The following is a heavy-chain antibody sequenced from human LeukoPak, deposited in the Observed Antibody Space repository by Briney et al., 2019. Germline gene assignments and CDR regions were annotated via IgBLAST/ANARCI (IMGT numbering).Heavy chain of an antibody. CDR1: GFTFSSYA. CDR3: AKTSDISVRYYFDY. CDR2: ISGSGGVT. J-gene: IGHJ4*02. D-gene: IGHD3-22*01. V-gene: IGHV3-23*01. Sequence: GGSLRLSCAASGFTFSSYAMSWVRQAPGKGPEWVSGISGSGGVTYYADSVKGRFTISRDNSKNTLYVQMNSLRVEDTAVYYCAKTSDISVRYYFDYWGQGTLVAVSS.